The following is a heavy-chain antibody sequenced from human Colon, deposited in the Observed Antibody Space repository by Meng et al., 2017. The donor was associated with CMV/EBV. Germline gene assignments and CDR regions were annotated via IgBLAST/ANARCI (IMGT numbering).Heavy chain of an antibody. D-gene: IGHD4-17*01. CDR3: AKISRLTTVIPDAFD. CDR1: GFTFSRYA. CDR2: ISGSGGST. V-gene: IGHV3-23*01. Sequence: GASLKISCAASGFTFSRYAMSWVRQAPGTGLEWVSAISGSGGSTYYADSVKGRFTLSRDNSKNTLDRQMNSLRAEDPAVYDCAKISRLTTVIPDAFD. J-gene: IGHJ3*02.